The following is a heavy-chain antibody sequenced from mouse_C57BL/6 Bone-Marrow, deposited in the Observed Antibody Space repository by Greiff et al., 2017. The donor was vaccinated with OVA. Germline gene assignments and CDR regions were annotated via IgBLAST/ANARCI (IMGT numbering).Heavy chain of an antibody. CDR2: INPSTGGT. CDR1: GYSFTGYY. V-gene: IGHV1-42*01. J-gene: IGHJ4*01. CDR3: AIPYAMDY. Sequence: VQLQQSGPELVKPGASVKISCKASGYSFTGYYMNWVKQSPEKSLEWIGEINPSTGGTTYNQKFKAKATLTVDKSSSTAYMQLKSLTSEDSAVYYCAIPYAMDYWGQGTSVTVSS.